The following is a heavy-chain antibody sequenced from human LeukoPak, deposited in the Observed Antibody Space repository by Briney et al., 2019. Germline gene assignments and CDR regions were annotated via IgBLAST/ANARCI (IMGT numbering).Heavy chain of an antibody. D-gene: IGHD3-22*01. CDR2: IYYTGST. Sequence: SETLSLTCTVSGGSISRDYWSWIRQPPGKGLEWIGYIYYTGSTNYNPSLKSRVTISVDTSKNQFSLKLRSVTAADTAVYYCARGYYDSSGYYLFDYWGQGTLVTVSS. J-gene: IGHJ4*02. CDR1: GGSISRDY. V-gene: IGHV4-59*01. CDR3: ARGYYDSSGYYLFDY.